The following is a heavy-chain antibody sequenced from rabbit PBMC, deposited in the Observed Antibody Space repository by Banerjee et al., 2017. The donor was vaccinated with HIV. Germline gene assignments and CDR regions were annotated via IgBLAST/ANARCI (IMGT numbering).Heavy chain of an antibody. V-gene: IGHV1S45*01. D-gene: IGHD4-2*01. J-gene: IGHJ6*01. CDR3: ARSGDAGGGRTTGGNL. CDR1: GFDFSGHG. CDR2: IGAGTSGMT. Sequence: QEQLKESGGGLVQPGGSLKLSCKASGFDFSGHGVNWVRQAPGKGLEWIACIGAGTSGMTYYASWAKGRFTIFKTSSTTVTLQMTSLTAADTATYFCARSGDAGGGRTTGGNLWGQGTLVTVS.